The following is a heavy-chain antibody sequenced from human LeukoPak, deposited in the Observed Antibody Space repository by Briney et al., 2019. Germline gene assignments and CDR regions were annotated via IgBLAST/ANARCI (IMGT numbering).Heavy chain of an antibody. V-gene: IGHV4-34*01. D-gene: IGHD2-15*01. Sequence: SETLSLTCAVYGGSFSGYYWSWIRQPPGKGLEGIGEINHRGSTNYNPSLKSRVTISVDTSKNQFSLKLSSVTAAETAVYYCARGTVVVVVAANNYYYYMDVWGKGTTVTVSS. CDR2: INHRGST. J-gene: IGHJ6*03. CDR3: ARGTVVVVVAANNYYYYMDV. CDR1: GGSFSGYY.